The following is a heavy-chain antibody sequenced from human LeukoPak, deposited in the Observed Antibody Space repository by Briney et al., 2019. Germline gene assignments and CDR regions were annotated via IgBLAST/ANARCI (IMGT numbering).Heavy chain of an antibody. V-gene: IGHV4-39*07. Sequence: PSETLSLTCTVSGGSISSSSYYWGWIRQPPGKGLEWIGSIYYSGSTYYNPSLKSRVTISVDTSKNQFSLKLSSVTAADTAVYYCARAHREKLFLYSDYYYYYYMDVWGKGTTVTVSS. D-gene: IGHD3-16*01. CDR2: IYYSGST. J-gene: IGHJ6*03. CDR3: ARAHREKLFLYSDYYYYYYMDV. CDR1: GGSISSSSYY.